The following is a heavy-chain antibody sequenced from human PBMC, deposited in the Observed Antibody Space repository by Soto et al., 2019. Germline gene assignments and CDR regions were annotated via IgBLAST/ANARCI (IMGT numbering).Heavy chain of an antibody. CDR3: ARGHKAAAISYFDY. Sequence: QVQLQESGPGLVKPSQTLSLTCTVSGGSISSGGYYWSWIRQHPGKGLEWIGYIYYSGSTYYNPSLKGRVTITVDTSKHQFSLKLRSVTAADTAVYYCARGHKAAAISYFDYWGQGTLVTVSS. CDR2: IYYSGST. CDR1: GGSISSGGYY. D-gene: IGHD2-2*01. V-gene: IGHV4-31*03. J-gene: IGHJ4*02.